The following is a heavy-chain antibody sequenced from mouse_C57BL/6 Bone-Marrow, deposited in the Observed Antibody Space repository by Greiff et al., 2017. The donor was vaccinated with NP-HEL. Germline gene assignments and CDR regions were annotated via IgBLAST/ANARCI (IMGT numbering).Heavy chain of an antibody. CDR2: IDPNSGGT. CDR3: ARSGSSGYVRGVYYAMDY. D-gene: IGHD3-2*02. V-gene: IGHV1-72*01. Sequence: QVQLQQPGAELVKPGASVKLSCKASGYTFTSYWMHWVKQRPGRGLEWIGRIDPNSGGTKYNEKFKSKATLTVDKPSSTAYMQRSSLTSEDSAVYYCARSGSSGYVRGVYYAMDYWGQGTSVTVSS. J-gene: IGHJ4*01. CDR1: GYTFTSYW.